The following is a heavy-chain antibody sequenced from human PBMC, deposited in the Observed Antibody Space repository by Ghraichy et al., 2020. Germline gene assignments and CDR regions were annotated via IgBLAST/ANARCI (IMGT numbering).Heavy chain of an antibody. CDR3: AKTAYSSGWFTQH. J-gene: IGHJ4*02. CDR1: GFTFRNYA. CDR2: IQYDGSNK. Sequence: GGSLRLSCAASGFTFRNYAMNWVRQAPGKGLTWVAIIQYDGSNKNYEDSVKGRFTISRNNSENTLYLQINSLRPEDTAVYYCAKTAYSSGWFTQHWGQGTLVTVSS. V-gene: IGHV3-30*02. D-gene: IGHD6-19*01.